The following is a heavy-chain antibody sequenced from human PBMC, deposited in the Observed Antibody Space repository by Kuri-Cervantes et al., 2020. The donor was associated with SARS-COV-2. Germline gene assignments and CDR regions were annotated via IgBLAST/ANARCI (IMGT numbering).Heavy chain of an antibody. Sequence: GGSLRLSCAASGFTFSSYGMHWVRQAPGKGLEWVAVISYDGSNKYYADSVKGRFTISRDNSKNTLYLQMNSLRAEDTAVYYCARGGQDEVLAFDYWGQGTLVTVSS. CDR3: ARGGQDEVLAFDY. CDR1: GFTFSSYG. V-gene: IGHV3-30*03. J-gene: IGHJ4*02. D-gene: IGHD1-1*01. CDR2: ISYDGSNK.